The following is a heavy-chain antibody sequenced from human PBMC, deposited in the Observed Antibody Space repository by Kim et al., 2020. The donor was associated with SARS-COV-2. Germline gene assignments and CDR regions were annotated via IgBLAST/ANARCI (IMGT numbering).Heavy chain of an antibody. D-gene: IGHD6-13*01. J-gene: IGHJ4*02. Sequence: SETLSLTCAVYGGSFSGYYWSWIRQPPGKGLEWIGEINHSGSTNYNPSLKSRVTISVDTSKNQFSLKLSSVTAADTAVYYCARMANSAAGYDYWGQGTLVTVSS. CDR3: ARMANSAAGYDY. CDR1: GGSFSGYY. V-gene: IGHV4-34*01. CDR2: INHSGST.